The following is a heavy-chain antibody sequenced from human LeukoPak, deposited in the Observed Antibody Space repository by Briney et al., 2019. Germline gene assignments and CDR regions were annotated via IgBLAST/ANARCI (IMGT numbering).Heavy chain of an antibody. Sequence: PSETLSLTCTVSVGSMSGYYWTWIRQAPGKGLEWIGYIYYSGNISYNPSLRRRVTMSVDTSKNQFSLKLSSVTAADTAVYYCASSARSGWPYYFDYWGQGTLVTVSS. D-gene: IGHD6-19*01. CDR2: IYYSGNI. CDR3: ASSARSGWPYYFDY. CDR1: VGSMSGYY. J-gene: IGHJ4*02. V-gene: IGHV4-59*08.